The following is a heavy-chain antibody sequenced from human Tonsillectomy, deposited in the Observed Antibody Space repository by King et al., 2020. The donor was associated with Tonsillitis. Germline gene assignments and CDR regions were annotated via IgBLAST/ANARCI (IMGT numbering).Heavy chain of an antibody. J-gene: IGHJ6*02. CDR2: IKSKTDGGTT. D-gene: IGHD5-18*01. Sequence: VQLVESGGGLVKPGGSLRLSCAASGFTFSNAWMSWVRQAPGKGLEWVGRIKSKTDGGTTDYAAPVKGRFTISRDDSKNTLYLQMNSLKTEDTAVYYCTTGYSYGHIYYYYYGMDVWGQGTTVTVSS. V-gene: IGHV3-15*01. CDR3: TTGYSYGHIYYYYYGMDV. CDR1: GFTFSNAW.